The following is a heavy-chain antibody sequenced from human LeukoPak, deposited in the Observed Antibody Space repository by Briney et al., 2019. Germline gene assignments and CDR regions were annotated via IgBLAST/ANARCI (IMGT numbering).Heavy chain of an antibody. CDR1: GFTFSSYA. J-gene: IGHJ4*02. CDR2: ISYDGSNK. Sequence: GGSLRLSCAASGFTFSSYAMPWVRQAPGKGLEWVAVISYDGSNKYYADSVKGRFTISRDNSKNTLYLQMNSLRAEDTAVYYCARDVVQLWLGYYFDYWGQGTLVTVSS. D-gene: IGHD5-18*01. V-gene: IGHV3-30-3*01. CDR3: ARDVVQLWLGYYFDY.